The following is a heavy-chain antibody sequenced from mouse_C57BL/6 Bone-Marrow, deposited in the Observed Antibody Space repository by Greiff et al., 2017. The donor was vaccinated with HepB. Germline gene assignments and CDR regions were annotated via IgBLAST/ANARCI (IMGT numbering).Heavy chain of an antibody. V-gene: IGHV3-6*01. CDR2: ISYDGSN. CDR1: GYSITSGYY. Sequence: DVQLQESGPGLVKPSQSLSLTCSVTGYSITSGYYWNWIRQFPGNKLEWMGYISYDGSNNYNPSLKNRISITRDTSKNQFFLKLNSVTTEDTATYYCARDRGGYFDVWGTGTTVTVSS. CDR3: ARDRGGYFDV. J-gene: IGHJ1*03.